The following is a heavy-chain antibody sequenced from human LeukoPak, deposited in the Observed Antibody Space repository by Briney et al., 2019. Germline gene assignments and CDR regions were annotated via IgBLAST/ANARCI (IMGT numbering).Heavy chain of an antibody. CDR2: ISGSGGST. Sequence: GGSLRLSCAASGFTFSSYAMSWVRPAPGKGLEWVSAISGSGGSTYYADSVKGRFTISRDNSKNTLYLQMNSLRAEDTAVYYCAKADDYYGSGSYEYWGQGTLVTVSS. V-gene: IGHV3-23*01. CDR3: AKADDYYGSGSYEY. CDR1: GFTFSSYA. D-gene: IGHD3-10*01. J-gene: IGHJ4*02.